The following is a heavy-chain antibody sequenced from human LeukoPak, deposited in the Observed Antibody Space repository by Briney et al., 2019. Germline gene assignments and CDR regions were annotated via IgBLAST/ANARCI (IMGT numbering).Heavy chain of an antibody. CDR2: ISSSGSTI. Sequence: GGSLRLSCAASGFTFSDYYMSWIRQAPGKGLEWVSYISSSGSTIYYADSVKGRFTISRNNAKNSLYLQMNSLRAEDTAVYYCARETIVGGHYFDYWGQGTLVTVSS. CDR1: GFTFSDYY. V-gene: IGHV3-11*01. D-gene: IGHD1-26*01. J-gene: IGHJ4*02. CDR3: ARETIVGGHYFDY.